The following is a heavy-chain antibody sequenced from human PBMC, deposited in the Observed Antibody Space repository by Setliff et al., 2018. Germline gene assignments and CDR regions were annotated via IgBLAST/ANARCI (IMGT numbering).Heavy chain of an antibody. CDR2: IYYSGST. D-gene: IGHD2-2*01. CDR1: GDSISSSSYY. Sequence: TSETLSLTCTVSGDSISSSSYYWGWIRQPPGKGLEWIGCIYYSGSTYYNPSLKSRVTISVDTSKNQFSLKLSSVTAADTAVYYCARAGYELGQYNWFDPWGQGTLVTVSS. CDR3: ARAGYELGQYNWFDP. V-gene: IGHV4-39*01. J-gene: IGHJ5*02.